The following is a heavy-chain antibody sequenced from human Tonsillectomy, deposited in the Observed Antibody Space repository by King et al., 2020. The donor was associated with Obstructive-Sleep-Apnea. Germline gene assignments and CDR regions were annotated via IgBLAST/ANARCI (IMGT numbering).Heavy chain of an antibody. V-gene: IGHV3-11*01. D-gene: IGHD2-15*01. J-gene: IGHJ4*02. Sequence: VQLVESGGGLVKPGGSLRLSCAASGFTFSDYYMSWIRQAPGKGLEWVAYISSSGSTIYYADSVKGRFTITRDNAKNSLYLQMNNLGAEDTAVYYWARDHCSGGSCYFDYWGQGTLVTVSS. CDR3: ARDHCSGGSCYFDY. CDR1: GFTFSDYY. CDR2: ISSSGSTI.